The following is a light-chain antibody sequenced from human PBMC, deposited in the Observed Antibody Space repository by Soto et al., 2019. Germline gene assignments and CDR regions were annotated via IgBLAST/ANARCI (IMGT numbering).Light chain of an antibody. CDR2: RNN. V-gene: IGLV1-47*01. Sequence: QLVLTQPPSASGTPGQRVTISCSGSSSNIGSNYVFWYLHLPGTAPKLLIYRNNQRPSGVPDRFSGSKSGTSASLAISGLRSEDETDYYCAAWDDSLSGVVFGGGTKLTVL. CDR1: SSNIGSNY. CDR3: AAWDDSLSGVV. J-gene: IGLJ2*01.